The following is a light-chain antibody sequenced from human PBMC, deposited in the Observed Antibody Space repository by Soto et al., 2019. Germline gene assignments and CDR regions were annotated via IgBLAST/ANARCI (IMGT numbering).Light chain of an antibody. Sequence: EIVMTQSPATLYVFPGEIATLSCRASQSVSSNLAWYQQKHAQAPSLLIYGASTRATGIPARFSGSGSGTEFTLTISSLQSEDFAVYYCEQYNNWPPLTFGGGTKVEIK. CDR2: GAS. CDR1: QSVSSN. J-gene: IGKJ4*01. V-gene: IGKV3-15*01. CDR3: EQYNNWPPLT.